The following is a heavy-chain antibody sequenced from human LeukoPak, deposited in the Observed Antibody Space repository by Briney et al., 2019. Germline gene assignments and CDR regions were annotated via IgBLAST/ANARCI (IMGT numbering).Heavy chain of an antibody. CDR2: IYYSGST. D-gene: IGHD3-10*01. CDR3: ARAMVRDYYFDY. V-gene: IGHV4-39*02. Sequence: SETLSLTCTVSGGSISSSSYYWGWIRQPPGKGLEWIGSIYYSGSTNYNPSLRSRVTISVDTSKNHFSLRLSSVTAADTAVYYCARAMVRDYYFDYWGQGTLVTVSS. J-gene: IGHJ4*02. CDR1: GGSISSSSYY.